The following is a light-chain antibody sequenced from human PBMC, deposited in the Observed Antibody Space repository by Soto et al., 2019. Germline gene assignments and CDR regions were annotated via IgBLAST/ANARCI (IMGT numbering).Light chain of an antibody. J-gene: IGKJ1*01. Sequence: EIVLTQSPGTLSLSPGERASLSCRASQSVSSTYLAWYQQKPGQAPRLLIYATSTRATGIPDRVSGSGSGTDFTRTISRLEPEDFEVYYCQQYGRSLWTFGQGSKVEIK. CDR2: ATS. CDR1: QSVSSTY. V-gene: IGKV3-20*01. CDR3: QQYGRSLWT.